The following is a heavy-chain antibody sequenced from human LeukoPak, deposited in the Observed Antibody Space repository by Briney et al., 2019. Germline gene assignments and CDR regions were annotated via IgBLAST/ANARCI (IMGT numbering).Heavy chain of an antibody. CDR3: AKVDGLGGYSSGGYFDY. CDR1: GFTFSSYA. J-gene: IGHJ4*02. CDR2: ISGSGGST. D-gene: IGHD6-19*01. Sequence: GSLRLSCAASGFTFSSYAMSWVRQAPGKGLEWVSAISGSGGSTYYADSVKGRFTISRDNSKNTLYLQMNSLRAEDTAVYYCAKVDGLGGYSSGGYFDYWGQGALVTVSS. V-gene: IGHV3-23*01.